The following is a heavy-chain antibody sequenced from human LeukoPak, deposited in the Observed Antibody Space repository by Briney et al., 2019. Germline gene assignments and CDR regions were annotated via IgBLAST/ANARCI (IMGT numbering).Heavy chain of an antibody. CDR2: ISWNSGSI. D-gene: IGHD1-26*01. V-gene: IGHV3-9*01. Sequence: PGGSLRLSCAASGFTFYDYAMHWVRQAPGKGLEWVSGISWNSGSIGYADSVKGRFTISRDNAKNSLYLQMNSLRAEDTALYYCAKDIRGSYFYYFDYWGQGTLVTVSS. CDR3: AKDIRGSYFYYFDY. J-gene: IGHJ4*02. CDR1: GFTFYDYA.